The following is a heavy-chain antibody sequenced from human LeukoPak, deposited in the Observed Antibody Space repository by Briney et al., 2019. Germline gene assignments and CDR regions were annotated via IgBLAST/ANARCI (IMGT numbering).Heavy chain of an antibody. V-gene: IGHV3-30*02. D-gene: IGHD5-24*01. CDR1: GFTFSSYG. J-gene: IGHJ3*02. CDR3: AKMDGYNYGAFDI. Sequence: GGSLRLSCAASGFTFSSYGMHWVRQAPGKGLEWVAFIRYDGSNKYYADSVKGRFTISRDNSKNTLYLQMNSLRAEDTAVYYCAKMDGYNYGAFDIWGQGTMVTVSS. CDR2: IRYDGSNK.